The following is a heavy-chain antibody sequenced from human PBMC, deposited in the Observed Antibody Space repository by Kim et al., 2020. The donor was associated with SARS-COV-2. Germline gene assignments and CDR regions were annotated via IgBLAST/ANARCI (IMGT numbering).Heavy chain of an antibody. CDR2: IIPILGIA. Sequence: SVKVSCKASGGTFSSYAISWVRQAPGQGLEWMGRIIPILGIANYAQKFQGRVTITADKSTSTAYMELSSLRSEDTAVYYCARLVDTAMVTSQYDFDYWGQGTLVTVSS. D-gene: IGHD5-18*01. CDR1: GGTFSSYA. V-gene: IGHV1-69*04. J-gene: IGHJ4*02. CDR3: ARLVDTAMVTSQYDFDY.